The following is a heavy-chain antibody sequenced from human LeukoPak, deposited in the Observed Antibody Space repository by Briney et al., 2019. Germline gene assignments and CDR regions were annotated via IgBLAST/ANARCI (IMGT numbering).Heavy chain of an antibody. D-gene: IGHD2-2*01. J-gene: IGHJ4*02. CDR3: ARLVVPPGNRGWYYEY. CDR2: INQRGSEK. V-gene: IGHV3-7*03. CDR1: GFTLSKYW. Sequence: GSLRLSRAASGFTLSKYWMRLVRAGPGEGLEWVANINQRGSEKYYVDSVKGRFTISRDNAKNSLDLQMNSLRVEDTAIYYCARLVVPPGNRGWYYEYWGQGTLVTVSS.